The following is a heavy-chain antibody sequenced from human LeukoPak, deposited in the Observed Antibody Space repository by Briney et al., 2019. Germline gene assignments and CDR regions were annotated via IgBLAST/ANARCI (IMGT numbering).Heavy chain of an antibody. J-gene: IGHJ6*03. CDR1: GGSISSHY. CDR3: ASGPIVVVPAAMNYYYYYMDV. Sequence: PSETLSLTCTVSGGSISSHYWSWIRQPAGKGLEWIGRIYTSGSTNYNPSLKSRVTMSVDTSKNQFSLKLSSVTAADTAVYYCASGPIVVVPAAMNYYYYYMDVWGKGTTVTVSS. D-gene: IGHD2-2*01. V-gene: IGHV4-4*07. CDR2: IYTSGST.